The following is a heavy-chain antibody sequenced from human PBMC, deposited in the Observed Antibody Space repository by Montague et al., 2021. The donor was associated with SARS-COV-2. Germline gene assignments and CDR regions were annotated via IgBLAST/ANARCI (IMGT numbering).Heavy chain of an antibody. D-gene: IGHD3-10*01. CDR2: IYSSGST. CDR1: GGSISSSSNY. J-gene: IGHJ5*02. V-gene: IGHV4-39*01. CDR3: ARLVWFGGLSSENWFDP. Sequence: SETLSLTCTVSGGSISSSSNYWGWIRQPPGKGLEWIGSIYSSGSTYYNSSLKSRVTIPVDTSKNQFSLKLNSVTAADTAVYYCARLVWFGGLSSENWFDPWGQGTLVTVSS.